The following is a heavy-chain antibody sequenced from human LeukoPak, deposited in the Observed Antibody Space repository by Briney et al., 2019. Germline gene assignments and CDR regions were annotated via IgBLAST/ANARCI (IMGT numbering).Heavy chain of an antibody. CDR3: ASDPLAVADVY. CDR1: GGSFSGYY. CDR2: INHSGST. D-gene: IGHD6-19*01. Sequence: PSETLSLTCAVYGGSFSGYYWSCIRQPPGKGLEWIGEINHSGSTNYNPSLKSRVTISVDTSKNQFSLKLSSVTAADTAVYYCASDPLAVADVYWGQGTLVTVSS. J-gene: IGHJ4*02. V-gene: IGHV4-34*01.